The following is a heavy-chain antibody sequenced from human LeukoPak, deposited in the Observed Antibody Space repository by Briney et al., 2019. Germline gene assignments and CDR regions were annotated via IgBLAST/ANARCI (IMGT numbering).Heavy chain of an antibody. CDR1: GGSISSGGYY. V-gene: IGHV4-61*08. J-gene: IGHJ4*02. D-gene: IGHD3-10*01. CDR3: ARDAESYASGSYTPFDY. Sequence: PSETLSLTCTVSGGSISSGGYYWSWIRQPPGKGLEWIGYIYHSGSINYNPSLKSRVTISVDPSKNQFSLKLTSVTAADTAVYFCARDAESYASGSYTPFDYWGQGTLVTVSS. CDR2: IYHSGSI.